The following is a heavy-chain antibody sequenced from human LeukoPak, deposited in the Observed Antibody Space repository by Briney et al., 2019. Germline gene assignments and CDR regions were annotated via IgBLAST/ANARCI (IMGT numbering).Heavy chain of an antibody. CDR2: ISWNSGSI. CDR1: GFTFDDYA. Sequence: GRSLRLSCAASGFTFDDYAMHWVRQAPAKGQEWVSGISWNSGSIGYADSVKGRFTISRDNTKNSLYLQMNSLRAEDMAFYYCAKDGSSGWDDAFDIWGQGTMVTVSS. J-gene: IGHJ3*02. V-gene: IGHV3-9*03. D-gene: IGHD6-19*01. CDR3: AKDGSSGWDDAFDI.